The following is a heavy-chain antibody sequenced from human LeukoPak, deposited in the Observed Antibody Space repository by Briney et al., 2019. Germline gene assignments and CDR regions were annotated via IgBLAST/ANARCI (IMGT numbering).Heavy chain of an antibody. CDR3: AKLLRDVTIYDF. Sequence: GGSLRLSCAASGFTFSSYEMNWVRQAPGKGLEWVSYISSSGSTIYYADSVKGRSTISRDNANNLLFLQMNYMRVEDTAVYYCAKLLRDVTIYDFWGHGDLVTVSS. CDR1: GFTFSSYE. CDR2: ISSSGSTI. V-gene: IGHV3-48*03. D-gene: IGHD5-24*01. J-gene: IGHJ4*03.